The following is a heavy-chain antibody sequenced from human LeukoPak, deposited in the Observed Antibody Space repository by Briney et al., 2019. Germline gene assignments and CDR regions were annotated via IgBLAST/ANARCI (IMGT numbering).Heavy chain of an antibody. Sequence: GGSLRLSCAASGFTFSDYYMSWIRQAPGKGLEGVSYISSSGSTIYYADSVKGRLTISRDNAKNSLYLQMNSLRAEDTAVYYCARAPPYYYDSSGYSHFDYWGQGTLVTVSS. D-gene: IGHD3-22*01. V-gene: IGHV3-11*01. CDR3: ARAPPYYYDSSGYSHFDY. CDR2: ISSSGSTI. J-gene: IGHJ4*02. CDR1: GFTFSDYY.